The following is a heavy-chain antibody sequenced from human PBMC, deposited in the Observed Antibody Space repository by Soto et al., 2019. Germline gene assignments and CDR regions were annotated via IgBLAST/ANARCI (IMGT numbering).Heavy chain of an antibody. Sequence: SDTLSPTYVVSGSAIGSSYWWSWVRQSPGKGLEWIGEIPYSGTTNYNPSLKSRVIISQDKSKNQFSLNLNSVTAAHTAMYYCTRALFRSLDYWGQG. CDR2: IPYSGTT. J-gene: IGHJ4*02. CDR1: GSAIGSSYW. CDR3: TRALFRSLDY. V-gene: IGHV4-4*02.